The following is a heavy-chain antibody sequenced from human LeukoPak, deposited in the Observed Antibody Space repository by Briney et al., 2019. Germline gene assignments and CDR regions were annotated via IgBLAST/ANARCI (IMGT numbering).Heavy chain of an antibody. V-gene: IGHV4-39*07. J-gene: IGHJ6*03. D-gene: IGHD4-11*01. CDR1: GGSISSSRYY. CDR2: IHYSGST. Sequence: SETLSLTCTVSGGSISSSRYYWGWIRQPPGKGLEWIGSIHYSGSTYYNPSLKSRVTISVDTSKNQFSLKLSSATAADTAVYYCARVGATVTARGDYYYYYYMDVWGKGTTVTVSS. CDR3: ARVGATVTARGDYYYYYYMDV.